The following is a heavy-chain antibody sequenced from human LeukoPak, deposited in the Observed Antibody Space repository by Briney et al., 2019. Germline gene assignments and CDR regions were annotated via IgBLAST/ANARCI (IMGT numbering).Heavy chain of an antibody. D-gene: IGHD4-23*01. Sequence: GGSLRLSCAASGFTFSSNWMSWVRQAPGKGLEWVANIKQDGSEIYYVDSVKGRFTISRDNAKNSLYLQMNSLRAEDTAVYYCARIYGGDSYYFDYWGQGTLVTVSS. V-gene: IGHV3-7*01. J-gene: IGHJ4*02. CDR2: IKQDGSEI. CDR3: ARIYGGDSYYFDY. CDR1: GFTFSSNW.